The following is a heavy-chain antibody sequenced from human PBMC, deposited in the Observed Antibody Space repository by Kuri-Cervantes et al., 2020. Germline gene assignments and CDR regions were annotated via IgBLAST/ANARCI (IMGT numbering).Heavy chain of an antibody. CDR2: IYTRGST. D-gene: IGHD6-13*01. V-gene: IGHV4-4*07. CDR3: ARHQRQQITNDRFDP. CDR1: GGSISNYY. J-gene: IGHJ5*02. Sequence: EALETSWTVPGGSISNYYWSWIRQPAGKGLEWIGRIYTRGSTNYNPSLKSQVTISVDKSKNQFSLKLISVTAADTAVYYCARHQRQQITNDRFDPWGQGTLVTVSS.